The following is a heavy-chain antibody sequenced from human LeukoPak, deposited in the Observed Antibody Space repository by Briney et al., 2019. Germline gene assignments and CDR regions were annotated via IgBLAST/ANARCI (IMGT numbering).Heavy chain of an antibody. CDR2: ISSSSSYI. V-gene: IGHV3-21*01. D-gene: IGHD3-9*01. J-gene: IGHJ3*02. Sequence: PEGSLRLSCAASGFTFSSYSMNWVRQAPGKGLEWVSSISSSSSYIYYADSVKGRFTISRDNAKNSLYLQMNSLRAEDTAVYYCARAPYDILTGYREDDAFDIWGQGTMVTVSS. CDR3: ARAPYDILTGYREDDAFDI. CDR1: GFTFSSYS.